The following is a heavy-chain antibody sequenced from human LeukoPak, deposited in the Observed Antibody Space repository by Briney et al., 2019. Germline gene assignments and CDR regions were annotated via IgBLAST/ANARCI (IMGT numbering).Heavy chain of an antibody. CDR2: INPNNGGT. CDR1: GYTFTDYY. J-gene: IGHJ5*02. CDR3: ATDLSKTWFDP. Sequence: GASVTVSFKASGYTFTDYYMHWVRQAPGQGLEWMGWINPNNGGTKYAQNFQGRVTITRDTSISTAYMEMSRLTSDDTAVYYCATDLSKTWFDPWGQGTLVTVSS. V-gene: IGHV1-2*02. D-gene: IGHD2/OR15-2a*01.